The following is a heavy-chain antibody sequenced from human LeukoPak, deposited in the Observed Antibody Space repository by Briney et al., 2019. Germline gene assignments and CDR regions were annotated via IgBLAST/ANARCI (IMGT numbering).Heavy chain of an antibody. CDR1: GFTFSNAW. V-gene: IGHV3-15*01. D-gene: IGHD3-10*01. Sequence: GGSLRLSCAASGFTFSNAWMSWVRQAPGKGLEWVGRIKSKTDGGTTDYAAPVKGRFTISRDDSKNTLHLQMNSLKTEDTAVYYCTTDGGSYYGSGSYTPVDYFDYWGQGTLVTVSS. CDR3: TTDGGSYYGSGSYTPVDYFDY. J-gene: IGHJ4*02. CDR2: IKSKTDGGTT.